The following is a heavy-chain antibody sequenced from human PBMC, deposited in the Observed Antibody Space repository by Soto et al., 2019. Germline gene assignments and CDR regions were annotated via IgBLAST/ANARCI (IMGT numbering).Heavy chain of an antibody. CDR1: GFTFSSYS. V-gene: IGHV3-21*01. CDR2: ISSSSSYI. J-gene: IGHJ6*02. Sequence: GGSLRLSCAASGFTFSSYSMNWVRQAPGKGLEWVSSISSSSSYIYYADSVKGRFTISRDNAKNSLYLQMNSLRAEDTAVYYCARCSSSFPGFYYYYYGMDVWGQGTTVTVSS. D-gene: IGHD6-6*01. CDR3: ARCSSSFPGFYYYYYGMDV.